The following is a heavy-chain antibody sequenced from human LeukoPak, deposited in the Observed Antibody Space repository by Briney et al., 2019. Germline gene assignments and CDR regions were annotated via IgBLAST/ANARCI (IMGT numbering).Heavy chain of an antibody. CDR3: ARDWGVGRRDY. CDR1: GFTFSDCY. CDR2: ISSSASPI. Sequence: GGSLRLSCAASGFTFSDCYMSWIRQAPGKGLEWVSYISSSASPIYCADSVKGRFTISRDNVKNSLYLQMNSLRAEDTAVYYCARDWGVGRRDYWGQGTLVTVSS. J-gene: IGHJ4*02. V-gene: IGHV3-11*01. D-gene: IGHD3-10*01.